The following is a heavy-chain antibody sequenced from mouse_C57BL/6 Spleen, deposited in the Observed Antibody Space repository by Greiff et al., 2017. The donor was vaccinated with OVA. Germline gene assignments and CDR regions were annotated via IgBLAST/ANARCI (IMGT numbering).Heavy chain of an antibody. Sequence: VHVKQSGPELVKPGASVKISCKASGYSFTDYNMNWVKQSNGKSLEWIGVINPNYGTTSYNQKFKGKATLTVDQSSSTAYMQLNILTSEDSAVYYCARPYGNGAWFAYWGQGTLVTVSA. CDR1: GYSFTDYN. CDR2: INPNYGTT. V-gene: IGHV1-39*01. J-gene: IGHJ3*01. CDR3: ARPYGNGAWFAY. D-gene: IGHD2-1*01.